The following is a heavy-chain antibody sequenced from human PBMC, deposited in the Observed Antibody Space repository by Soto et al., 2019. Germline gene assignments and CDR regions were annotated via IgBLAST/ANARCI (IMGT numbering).Heavy chain of an antibody. CDR3: ARPHVDIVARYYFDY. J-gene: IGHJ4*02. D-gene: IGHD5-12*01. Sequence: GASVKVSCKASGYTFTSYAMHWVRQAPGQRLEWMGWINAGNGNTKYSQKFQGRVTITRDTSASTAYMELSSLRSEDTAVYYCARPHVDIVARYYFDYWGQGTLVTVPS. V-gene: IGHV1-3*01. CDR2: INAGNGNT. CDR1: GYTFTSYA.